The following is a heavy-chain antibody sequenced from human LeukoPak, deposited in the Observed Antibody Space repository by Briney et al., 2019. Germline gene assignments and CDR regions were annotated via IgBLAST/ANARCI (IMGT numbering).Heavy chain of an antibody. Sequence: GGSLRLSCAASEFSVGSNYMTWVRQAPGKGLEWVSLIYSGGSTYCADSVKGRFTISRDNSKNTLYLQMNSLRAEDTAIYYCAKNGDRGAYCTGGTCYPYFYYYMDVWGKGTTVTI. D-gene: IGHD2-15*01. CDR3: AKNGDRGAYCTGGTCYPYFYYYMDV. V-gene: IGHV3-66*01. J-gene: IGHJ6*03. CDR2: IYSGGST. CDR1: EFSVGSNY.